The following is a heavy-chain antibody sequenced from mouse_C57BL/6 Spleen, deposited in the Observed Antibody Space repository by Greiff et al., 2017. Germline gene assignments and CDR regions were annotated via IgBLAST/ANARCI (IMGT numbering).Heavy chain of an antibody. D-gene: IGHD3-2*02. CDR1: GYTFTSYW. CDR2: IHPSDSDT. V-gene: IGHV1-74*01. J-gene: IGHJ2*01. Sequence: QVQLQQPGAELVKPGASVKVSCKASGYTFTSYWMHWVKQRPGQGLEWIGRIHPSDSDTNYNQKFKGKATLTVDKSSSTAYMQLSSLTSEDSAVDYCAMERRQLTYFDYWGQGTTLTVSS. CDR3: AMERRQLTYFDY.